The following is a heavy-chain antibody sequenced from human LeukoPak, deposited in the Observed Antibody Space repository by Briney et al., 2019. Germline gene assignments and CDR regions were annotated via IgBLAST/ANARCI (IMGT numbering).Heavy chain of an antibody. CDR3: TTDTWYSAGH. V-gene: IGHV3-74*01. CDR2: ITNDGGST. Sequence: GGSLRLSCAASGLTFSSHWMHWVRQAPGKGLVWVSRITNDGGSTTYADSVKGRFTISRDNAKNSLFLQMNSLRAEDTAIYYCTTDTWYSAGHWGQGTLVTVSS. J-gene: IGHJ4*02. CDR1: GLTFSSHW. D-gene: IGHD2-15*01.